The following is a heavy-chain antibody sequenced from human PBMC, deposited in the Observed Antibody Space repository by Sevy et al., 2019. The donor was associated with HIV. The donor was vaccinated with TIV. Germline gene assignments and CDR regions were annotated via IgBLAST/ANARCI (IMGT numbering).Heavy chain of an antibody. CDR1: GFTFSSYA. D-gene: IGHD3-22*01. Sequence: GGSLRLSCAASGFTFSSYAMHWVRQAPGKGLEWVAVISYDGSNKYYAYSVKGRFTISRVNSKNTLYLQMNDLRAEDMAVYYCATDYYDSSAYYSLRDYYYYGMDVWGHGTTVTVSS. J-gene: IGHJ6*02. CDR2: ISYDGSNK. CDR3: ATDYYDSSAYYSLRDYYYYGMDV. V-gene: IGHV3-30*04.